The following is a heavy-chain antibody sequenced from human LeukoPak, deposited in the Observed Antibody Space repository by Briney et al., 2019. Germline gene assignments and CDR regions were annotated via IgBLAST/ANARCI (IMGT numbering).Heavy chain of an antibody. V-gene: IGHV3-7*01. J-gene: IGHJ5*02. CDR2: IKQDGSEK. D-gene: IGHD4-17*01. CDR3: ARAPGEGWFDR. CDR1: GFTFSSYW. Sequence: GGSLRLSCAASGFTFSSYWMSWVRQAPGKGLEWVASIKQDGSEKYYVDSVKGRFTISRDNAKNSLYLQMNSLRAEDTALYYCARAPGEGWFDRWGQGTLVTVSS.